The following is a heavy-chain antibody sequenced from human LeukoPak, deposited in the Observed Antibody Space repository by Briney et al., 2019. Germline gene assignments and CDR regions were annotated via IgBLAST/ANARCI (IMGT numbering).Heavy chain of an antibody. D-gene: IGHD3-22*01. CDR2: INPSDDST. J-gene: IGHJ4*02. CDR3: ARAYYESSAYRHAVYFDY. V-gene: IGHV1-46*02. CDR1: GYTFNSSY. Sequence: ASVKVSCKASGYTFNSSYMHWVRQAPGQGLEWMGIINPSDDSTRYTQKFQGRVTMTKDTSTNTVYMHLSSLSSDDTAVYYCARAYYESSAYRHAVYFDYWGQGTLVTVSS.